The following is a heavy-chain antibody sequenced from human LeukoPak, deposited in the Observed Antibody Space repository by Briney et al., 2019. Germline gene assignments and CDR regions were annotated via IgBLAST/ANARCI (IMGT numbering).Heavy chain of an antibody. D-gene: IGHD6-6*01. CDR3: ARVGSGSSVY. CDR2: INSDVSST. Sequence: PGGSLRLSCAASGFTFSSYWMHWVPQAPGKGLGWVSRINSDVSSTSYADSLKGRFTISRDNAKNTLYLQINSLRAEDTAVYYRARVGSGSSVYWGQGTLVTVS. CDR1: GFTFSSYW. V-gene: IGHV3-74*01. J-gene: IGHJ4*02.